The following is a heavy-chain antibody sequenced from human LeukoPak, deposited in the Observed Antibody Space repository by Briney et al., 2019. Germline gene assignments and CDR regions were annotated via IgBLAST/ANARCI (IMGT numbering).Heavy chain of an antibody. Sequence: PGGSLRLSCAASGFTFSSYGMPWVRQAPGKGLEWVAVIWYDGSNKYYADSVKGRFTISRDNSKNTLYLQMNSLRAEDTAVYYCARDGQQLVFSAFDYWGQGTLVTVSS. CDR3: ARDGQQLVFSAFDY. CDR2: IWYDGSNK. CDR1: GFTFSSYG. V-gene: IGHV3-33*01. J-gene: IGHJ4*02. D-gene: IGHD6-13*01.